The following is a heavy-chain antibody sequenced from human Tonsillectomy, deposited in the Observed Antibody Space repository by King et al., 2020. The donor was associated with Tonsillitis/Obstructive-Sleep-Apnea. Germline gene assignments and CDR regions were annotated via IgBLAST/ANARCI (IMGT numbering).Heavy chain of an antibody. CDR1: GGSISSGGYY. J-gene: IGHJ6*02. Sequence: QLQESGPGLVKPSQTLSLTCTVSGGSISSGGYYWSWIRQHPGKGLEWIGYIYYSGSTYYNPSLKSRVTISVDTSKNQFSLKLSSVTAEDTAVYYCARDQVVRGVIHGMYIWGQGTTVTVSS. D-gene: IGHD3-10*01. CDR2: IYYSGST. V-gene: IGHV4-31*03. CDR3: ARDQVVRGVIHGMYI.